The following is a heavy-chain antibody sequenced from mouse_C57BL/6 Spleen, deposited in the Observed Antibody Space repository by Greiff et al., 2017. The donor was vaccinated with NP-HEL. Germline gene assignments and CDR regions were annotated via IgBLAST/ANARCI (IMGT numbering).Heavy chain of an antibody. CDR3: ARSGDYYSNYVGAMDY. CDR2: IYPGDGDT. Sequence: VMLVESGPELVKPGASVKISCKASGYAFSSSWMNWVKQRPGKGLEWIGRIYPGDGDTNYNGKFKGKATLTADKSSSTAYMQLSSLTSEDSAVYFCARSGDYYSNYVGAMDYWGQGTSVTVSS. D-gene: IGHD2-5*01. CDR1: GYAFSSSW. J-gene: IGHJ4*01. V-gene: IGHV1-82*01.